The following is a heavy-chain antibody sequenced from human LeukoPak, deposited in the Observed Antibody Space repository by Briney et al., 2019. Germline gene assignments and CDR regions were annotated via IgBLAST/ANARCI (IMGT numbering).Heavy chain of an antibody. CDR3: ARIGETGSYYFDS. D-gene: IGHD1-26*01. V-gene: IGHV3-53*01. J-gene: IGHJ4*02. CDR2: IYSGGKT. Sequence: GGSLRLSCAASGFIINNNYMSWVRQAPGKGLEWVSVIYSGGKTYYADSVKGRFTISRDNSKNTLYLQMNSLRAEDTAVYYCARIGETGSYYFDSWGQGTLVTVSS. CDR1: GFIINNNY.